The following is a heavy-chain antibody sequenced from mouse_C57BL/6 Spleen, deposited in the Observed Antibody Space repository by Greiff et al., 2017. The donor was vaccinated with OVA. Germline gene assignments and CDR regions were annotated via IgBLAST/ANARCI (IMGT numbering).Heavy chain of an antibody. CDR3: ARTAQSYLDY. CDR2: IDPSDSYT. V-gene: IGHV1-50*01. CDR1: GYTFTSYW. D-gene: IGHD3-2*02. J-gene: IGHJ2*01. Sequence: QVQLQQPGAELVKPGASVKLSCKASGYTFTSYWMQWVKQRPGQGLEWIGEIDPSDSYTNYNQQFKGKATLTVDTSSSTAYMQLSSLTSEVSAVYYCARTAQSYLDYWGQGTTLTVSS.